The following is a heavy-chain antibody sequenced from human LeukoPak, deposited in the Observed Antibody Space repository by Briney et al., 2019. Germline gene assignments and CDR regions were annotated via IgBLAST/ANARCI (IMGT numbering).Heavy chain of an antibody. J-gene: IGHJ4*02. D-gene: IGHD6-19*01. CDR1: GFTFSSYG. Sequence: GRSLRLSCAASGFTFSSYGMHWVRQAPGKGLEWVAVISYDGSNKYYADSVKGRFTISRDNSKNTLYLQMNSLRAEDTAVYHCAKGSIAVAGTYYFDYWGQGTLVTVSS. V-gene: IGHV3-30*18. CDR2: ISYDGSNK. CDR3: AKGSIAVAGTYYFDY.